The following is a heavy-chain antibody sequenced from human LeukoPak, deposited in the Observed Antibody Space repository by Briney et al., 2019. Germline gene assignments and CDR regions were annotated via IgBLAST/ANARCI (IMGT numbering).Heavy chain of an antibody. CDR1: GRSITNPDYY. CDR3: ARPGEARAFDN. V-gene: IGHV4-39*01. J-gene: IGHJ3*02. Sequence: SETLSLTCTVCGRSITNPDYYWGWIRQPPGKGLEWIGSICYTGGTYYNPSPKSRVTLSVDTSKNQFSLKLRSVTAADTAVYYCARPGEARAFDNWGQGTMVTVSS. CDR2: ICYTGGT. D-gene: IGHD3-16*01.